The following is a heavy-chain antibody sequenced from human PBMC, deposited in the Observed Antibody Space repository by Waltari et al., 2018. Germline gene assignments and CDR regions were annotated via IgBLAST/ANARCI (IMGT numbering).Heavy chain of an antibody. Sequence: QVQLQESGTSLLKPSETLSLICPVSGGSIIGFYWSWVRQPPGKGLDWIGYIYYTGSTSFNPSLKSRVTMSVDTSKNQFSLKLSSVTAADTAFFYCARGGGGDWEWFDPWGQGTLVTVSS. D-gene: IGHD2-21*02. CDR1: GGSIIGFY. CDR2: IYYTGST. J-gene: IGHJ5*02. V-gene: IGHV4-59*01. CDR3: ARGGGGDWEWFDP.